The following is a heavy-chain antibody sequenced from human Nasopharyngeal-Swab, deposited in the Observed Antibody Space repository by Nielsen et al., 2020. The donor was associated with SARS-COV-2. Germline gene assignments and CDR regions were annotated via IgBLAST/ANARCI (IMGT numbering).Heavy chain of an antibody. V-gene: IGHV3-74*01. D-gene: IGHD5-12*01. CDR3: ARELIVATTRLYYFDY. CDR1: GFTFSIYW. Sequence: GESLKISCVASGFTFSIYWMHWVRQAPGKGLVWVSHINSNGSSTTYADSVKGRFTISRDNAKNSLYLQMNSLRAEDTAVYYCARELIVATTRLYYFDYWGQGTLVTVSS. CDR2: INSNGSST. J-gene: IGHJ4*02.